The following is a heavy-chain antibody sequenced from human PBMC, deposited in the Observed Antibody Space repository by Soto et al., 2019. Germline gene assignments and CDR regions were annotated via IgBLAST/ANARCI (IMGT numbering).Heavy chain of an antibody. Sequence: EVQLVESGGGLVQPGGSLILSCVASGFAFSNHWMSWFRQAPGKGLELVANIKEDGSEKYYMDSVKGRFTISRDNAENSVYLQMNSLRAEDTAVYYCARGHYGMDVWGQGTTVTVSS. CDR1: GFAFSNHW. CDR3: ARGHYGMDV. V-gene: IGHV3-7*03. CDR2: IKEDGSEK. J-gene: IGHJ6*02.